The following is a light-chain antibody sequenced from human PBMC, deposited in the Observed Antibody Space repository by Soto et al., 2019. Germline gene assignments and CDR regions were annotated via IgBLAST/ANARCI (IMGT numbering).Light chain of an antibody. Sequence: EMVMTQSPATLSVSPGERATLSCRASQSVSSDLAWYQQRPGQAPRVLIYGASTRATGFPARFSGSGSGTEFTLTISSLQSEDFAIYYCQQYNNWTRTFGQGTKVDIX. CDR2: GAS. J-gene: IGKJ1*01. V-gene: IGKV3-15*01. CDR1: QSVSSD. CDR3: QQYNNWTRT.